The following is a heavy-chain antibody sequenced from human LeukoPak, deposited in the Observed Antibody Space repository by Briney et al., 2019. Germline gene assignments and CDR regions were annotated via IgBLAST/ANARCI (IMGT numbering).Heavy chain of an antibody. CDR2: ISGSGGST. D-gene: IGHD3-22*01. CDR1: GFTFSSYA. V-gene: IGHV3-23*01. Sequence: PGGSLRLSCAASGFTFSSYAMSWVRQAPGKGLEWVSAISGSGGSTYYADSVKGRFTISRDNSKNTLYLQMNSLRAEDTAVYYCAKRESKVYYYDSSVDYWGQGTLVTVSS. CDR3: AKRESKVYYYDSSVDY. J-gene: IGHJ4*02.